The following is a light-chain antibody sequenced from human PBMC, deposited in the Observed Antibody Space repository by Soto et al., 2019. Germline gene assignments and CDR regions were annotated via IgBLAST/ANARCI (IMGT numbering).Light chain of an antibody. V-gene: IGLV3-21*04. CDR1: NIGSKS. Sequence: SYELTQPPSVSVAPGKTARITCGGNNIGSKSVHWYQQKPGQAPVLVIYYDSDRPSGIPERFSGSNSGNTATLTISRVEAGDEADYYCQVWDSSSDHPNWLFGGGTKLTVL. CDR2: YDS. CDR3: QVWDSSSDHPNWL. J-gene: IGLJ3*02.